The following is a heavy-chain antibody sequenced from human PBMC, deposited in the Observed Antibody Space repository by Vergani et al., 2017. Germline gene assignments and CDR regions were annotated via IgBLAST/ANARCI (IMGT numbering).Heavy chain of an antibody. Sequence: QVQLVESGGGVVHPGRSLRLSCAASGFTFSSYGMHWVRQAPGKGLEWVAVIWYDGSNKYYADSVKGRFTISRDNSKNTLYLQMNSLRAEDTAVYYCAREKKNYSSGWGVDYWGQGTLVTVSS. CDR1: GFTFSSYG. CDR2: IWYDGSNK. CDR3: AREKKNYSSGWGVDY. D-gene: IGHD6-19*01. V-gene: IGHV3-33*01. J-gene: IGHJ4*02.